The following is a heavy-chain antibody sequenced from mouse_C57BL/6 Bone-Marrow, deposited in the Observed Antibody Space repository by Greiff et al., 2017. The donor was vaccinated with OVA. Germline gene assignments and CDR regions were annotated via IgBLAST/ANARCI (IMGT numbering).Heavy chain of an antibody. Sequence: QVQLQQSGPELVKPGASVKISCKASGYTFTDYYINWVKQRPGQGLEWIGWIFPGSGSTYYNEKFKGKATLTVDKSSSTAYMLLSSLTSEDSAVYFCARSGYGSSFWYFDVWGTGTTVTVSS. V-gene: IGHV1-75*01. CDR3: ARSGYGSSFWYFDV. CDR1: GYTFTDYY. D-gene: IGHD1-1*01. J-gene: IGHJ1*03. CDR2: IFPGSGST.